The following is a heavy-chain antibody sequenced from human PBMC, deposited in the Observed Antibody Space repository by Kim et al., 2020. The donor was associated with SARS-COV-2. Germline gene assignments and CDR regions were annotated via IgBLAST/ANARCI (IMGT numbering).Heavy chain of an antibody. CDR2: ISFDGTNK. CDR3: AGGDNYYAFDV. J-gene: IGHJ6*02. CDR1: GLTLSKYI. Sequence: GGSLRLSCGASGLTLSKYIMHWVRQAPGKGLEWVAMISFDGTNKFYSDSVKGRFTISRDNSKNTLILQMSSPRREDTAIYYCAGGDNYYAFDVWGQGTSV. V-gene: IGHV3-30*04. D-gene: IGHD2-21*02.